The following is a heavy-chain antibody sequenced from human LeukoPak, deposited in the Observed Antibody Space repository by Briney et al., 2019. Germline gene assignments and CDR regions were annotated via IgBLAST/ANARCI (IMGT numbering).Heavy chain of an antibody. V-gene: IGHV3-7*01. CDR3: VRGYSNYGYAFDM. J-gene: IGHJ3*02. CDR2: INEDGSEL. CDR1: GFTFNIYW. Sequence: GALRLSCEVSGFTFNIYWMTWVRQAPGKGLEWVANINEDGSELYYADSVKGRFTISRDNAKNSLYLQMSSLRVEDTAVYYCVRGYSNYGYAFDMWGQGTMVTVSS. D-gene: IGHD4-11*01.